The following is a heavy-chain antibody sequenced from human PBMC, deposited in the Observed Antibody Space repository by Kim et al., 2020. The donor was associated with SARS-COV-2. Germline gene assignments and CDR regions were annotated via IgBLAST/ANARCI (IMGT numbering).Heavy chain of an antibody. CDR1: GLYV. Sequence: GGSLRLSCVTSGLYVIHWVRQAPGKGLEWVAAMSFDGFSKYFADSVKGRFTISRDDSRNTVWLQLNNLRDDDSAMYYCATEGGTSGRCGDFDYWSQGTLV. J-gene: IGHJ4*02. CDR2: MSFDGFSK. CDR3: ATEGGTSGRCGDFDY. D-gene: IGHD4-17*01. V-gene: IGHV3-30*04.